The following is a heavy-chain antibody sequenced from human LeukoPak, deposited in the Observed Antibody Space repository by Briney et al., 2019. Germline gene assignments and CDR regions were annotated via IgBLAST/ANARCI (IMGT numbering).Heavy chain of an antibody. Sequence: SVKVSCMAPGGTFSDYSISWVRPAPGQGLEWMGRIIPFVDRIHYAQKFQGRFTITAHKATTAVYMELNSLRFGDTALYYSVRSVYDYDCLHLWAEGTLVSVST. D-gene: IGHD5/OR15-5a*01. J-gene: IGHJ5*02. V-gene: IGHV1-69*02. CDR1: GGTFSDYS. CDR2: IIPFVDRI. CDR3: VRSVYDYDCLHL.